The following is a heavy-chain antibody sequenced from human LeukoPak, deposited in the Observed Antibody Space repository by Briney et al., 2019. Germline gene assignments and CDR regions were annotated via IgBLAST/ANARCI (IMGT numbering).Heavy chain of an antibody. J-gene: IGHJ4*02. CDR3: AKGHSGYYYRHFDY. D-gene: IGHD3-22*01. V-gene: IGHV3-30*04. CDR2: ISYDGSNT. Sequence: PGRSLRLSCAASGFTFSSHSMHWVRQAPGKGLEWVAVISYDGSNTYYADSVRGRFIISRDNSKNTLYLQMNSLRAEDTAVYYCAKGHSGYYYRHFDYWGQGALVTVSS. CDR1: GFTFSSHS.